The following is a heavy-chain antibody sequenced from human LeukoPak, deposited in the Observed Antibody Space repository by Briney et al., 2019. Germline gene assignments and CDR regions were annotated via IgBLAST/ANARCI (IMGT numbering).Heavy chain of an antibody. CDR2: ISSSSSTI. J-gene: IGHJ4*02. Sequence: PGGSLRLSCAASGFTFSSYSMNWVRQAPGKGLEWVSYISSSSSTIYYADSVKGRFTISRDNAKNSLYLQMNSLRAEDTAVYYCARGRHFRGSITMIVALDYWGQGTLVTVSS. CDR3: ARGRHFRGSITMIVALDY. D-gene: IGHD3-22*01. V-gene: IGHV3-48*04. CDR1: GFTFSSYS.